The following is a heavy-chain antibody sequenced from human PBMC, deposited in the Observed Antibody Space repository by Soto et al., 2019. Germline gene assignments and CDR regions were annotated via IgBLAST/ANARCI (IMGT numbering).Heavy chain of an antibody. CDR1: GYTFTNYG. D-gene: IGHD3-10*01. J-gene: IGHJ5*02. Sequence: ASVKVSCKASGYTFTNYGISWVRQAPGQGLEWMGWINVYNGNTKYAQKVQGRVTMTTDTSTSTTYMELRSLRSDDTALYYCARGVGSGSYYNQYNWFDPWGQGTLVTVSS. CDR2: INVYNGNT. V-gene: IGHV1-18*01. CDR3: ARGVGSGSYYNQYNWFDP.